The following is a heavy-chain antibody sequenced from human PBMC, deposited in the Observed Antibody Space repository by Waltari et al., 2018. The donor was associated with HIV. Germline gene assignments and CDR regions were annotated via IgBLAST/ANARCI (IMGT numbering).Heavy chain of an antibody. J-gene: IGHJ4*02. D-gene: IGHD3-10*01. V-gene: IGHV5-51*03. CDR1: GYSFNSYW. CDR3: ARLGGFEGSGSSFDY. Sequence: EVQLVQSGAEVKQPGESLKICCKGSGYSFNSYWIGWVRQMPGKGLEWMVIIYPGDSDTRDSPSFQGQVTISADKSISTAYLQWSSLKASDTAMYYCARLGGFEGSGSSFDYWGQGTLVTVSS. CDR2: IYPGDSDT.